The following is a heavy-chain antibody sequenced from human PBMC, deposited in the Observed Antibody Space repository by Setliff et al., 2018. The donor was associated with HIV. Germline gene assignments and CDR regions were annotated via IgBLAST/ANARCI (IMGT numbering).Heavy chain of an antibody. CDR1: GGSISIYY. CDR3: ARDREVGAPYYYYGMDV. J-gene: IGHJ6*02. V-gene: IGHV4-59*01. CDR2: IYYSGST. Sequence: SETLSLTCTVSGGSISIYYWSWIRQPPGKGLEWIGYIYYSGSTNYNPSLKSRVTISVDTSKNQFSLKLSSVTAADTAVYYCARDREVGAPYYYYGMDVWGQGTTVTVS. D-gene: IGHD1-26*01.